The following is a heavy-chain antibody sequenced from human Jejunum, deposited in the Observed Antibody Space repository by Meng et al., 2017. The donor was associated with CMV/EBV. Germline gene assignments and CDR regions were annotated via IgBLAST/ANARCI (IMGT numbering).Heavy chain of an antibody. CDR2: IASDGNYI. CDR1: TFSLCS. J-gene: IGHJ5*02. V-gene: IGHV3-21*01. CDR3: AKWKGFEWELKGHWFDP. D-gene: IGHD1-26*01. Sequence: TFSLCSSNWVHQAPGKGLAWVASIASDGNYIYYADSVKGRFTVSRDNAKNSLYLQMNSLRPEDTAVYYCAKWKGFEWELKGHWFDPWGQGTLVTVSS.